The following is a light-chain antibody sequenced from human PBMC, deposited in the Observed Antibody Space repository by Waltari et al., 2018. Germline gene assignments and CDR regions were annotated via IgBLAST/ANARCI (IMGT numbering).Light chain of an antibody. Sequence: QSALTQPASVSGSPGQSITISCTGTSSDVGGYNSVSWYQQPPDKAPKLVIYDVTNLPSGVSNRFSGSTSRNAAALPISGLQTEDEADYYCSSYTTTSTLVFGTGTKVTVL. CDR3: SSYTTTSTLV. V-gene: IGLV2-14*01. CDR1: SSDVGGYNS. J-gene: IGLJ1*01. CDR2: DVT.